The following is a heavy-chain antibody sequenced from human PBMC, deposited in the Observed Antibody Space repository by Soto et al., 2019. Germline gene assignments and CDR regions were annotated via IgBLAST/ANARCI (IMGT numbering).Heavy chain of an antibody. CDR1: GFTFSSYA. CDR2: ISYDGSNK. CDR3: ARDLLRFLEWLPKRQPGRYYYYGMDV. D-gene: IGHD3-3*01. J-gene: IGHJ6*02. V-gene: IGHV3-30-3*01. Sequence: PGGSLRLSCAASGFTFSSYAMHWVRQAPGKGLEWVAVISYDGSNKYYADSVKGRFTISRDNSKNTLYLQMNSLRAEDTAVYYCARDLLRFLEWLPKRQPGRYYYYGMDVWGQGTTVTVSS.